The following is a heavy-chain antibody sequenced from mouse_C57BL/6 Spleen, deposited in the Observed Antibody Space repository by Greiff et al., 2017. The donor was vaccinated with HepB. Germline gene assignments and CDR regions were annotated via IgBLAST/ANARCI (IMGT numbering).Heavy chain of an antibody. CDR3: TSYYGSSYKVAY. CDR1: GFNIKDDY. Sequence: EVQLQQSGAEIVRPGASVKLSCTASGFNIKDDYMHWVKQRPEQGLEWIGWIDPENGDTEYASKFQGKATITADTSSNTAYLQLSSLTSEDTAVYYCTSYYGSSYKVAYWGQGTLVTVSA. CDR2: IDPENGDT. J-gene: IGHJ3*01. V-gene: IGHV14-4*01. D-gene: IGHD1-1*01.